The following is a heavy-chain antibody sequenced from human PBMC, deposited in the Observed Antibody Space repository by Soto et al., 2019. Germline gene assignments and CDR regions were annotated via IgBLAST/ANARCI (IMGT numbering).Heavy chain of an antibody. Sequence: ASVKVSCKASGGTFGSDAITCVRQAPGQGLEWVGRIIPIFGTTNYAQNLQGRVTISADKSTLTSYMELHSLTSDDTALYYCARDRTDSGYYTNWLDPWGQGTQVTVSS. CDR1: GGTFGSDA. CDR2: IIPIFGTT. CDR3: ARDRTDSGYYTNWLDP. V-gene: IGHV1-69*06. J-gene: IGHJ5*02. D-gene: IGHD3-22*01.